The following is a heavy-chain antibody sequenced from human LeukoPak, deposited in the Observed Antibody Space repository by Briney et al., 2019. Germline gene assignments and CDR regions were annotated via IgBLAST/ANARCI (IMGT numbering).Heavy chain of an antibody. V-gene: IGHV3-23*01. J-gene: IGHJ4*02. CDR3: AKDTVDSSGYLWFY. CDR2: ISGSGGST. Sequence: PGGSLRLSCAASGFTFDDYAMHWVRHAPGKGLEWVSAISGSGGSTYYADSVKGRFTISRDNSKNTLYLQMNSLRAEDTAVYYCAKDTVDSSGYLWFYWGQGTLVTVSS. D-gene: IGHD3-22*01. CDR1: GFTFDDYA.